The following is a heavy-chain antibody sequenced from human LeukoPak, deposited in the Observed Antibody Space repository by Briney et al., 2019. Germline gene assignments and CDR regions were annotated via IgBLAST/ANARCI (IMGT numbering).Heavy chain of an antibody. D-gene: IGHD3-3*01. CDR2: IYYSGST. Sequence: SETLSLTCTVSGGSISSSSYYWGWIRQPPGKGLEWIGSIYYSGSTYYNPSLKSRVTISVDTSKNQFSLRLSSVTAADTAVYYCARGRFFGVVIINYYMDVWGKGTTVTVSS. J-gene: IGHJ6*03. CDR3: ARGRFFGVVIINYYMDV. V-gene: IGHV4-39*07. CDR1: GGSISSSSYY.